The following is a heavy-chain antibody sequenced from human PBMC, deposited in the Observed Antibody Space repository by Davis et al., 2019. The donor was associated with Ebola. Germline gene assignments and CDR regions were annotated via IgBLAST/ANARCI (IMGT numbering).Heavy chain of an antibody. CDR3: ARDTTIFGYYYYYYMDV. J-gene: IGHJ6*03. CDR1: GFTFSSYS. CDR2: ISSSSSYI. Sequence: GESLKISCAASGFTFSSYSMNWVRQAPGKGLEWVSSISSSSSYIYYADSVKGRFTISRDNAKNSLYLQMNSLGAEDTVVYYCARDTTIFGYYYYYYMDVWGKGTTVTVSS. D-gene: IGHD3-3*01. V-gene: IGHV3-21*01.